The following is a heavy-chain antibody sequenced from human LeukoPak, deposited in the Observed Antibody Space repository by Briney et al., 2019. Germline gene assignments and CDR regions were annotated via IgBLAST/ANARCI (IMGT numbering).Heavy chain of an antibody. D-gene: IGHD6-19*01. V-gene: IGHV1-2*02. CDR3: ARASTVAGNHRPFDY. Sequence: ASVKVSCKASGYTFTDYYIHWVRQAPGQDFEWMGWINPKSVGTEYAQKFQGRVTMTRDPSLSTAYMELSRLRSDDTAVFYCARASTVAGNHRPFDYWGQGTLVTVSS. CDR2: INPKSVGT. CDR1: GYTFTDYY. J-gene: IGHJ4*02.